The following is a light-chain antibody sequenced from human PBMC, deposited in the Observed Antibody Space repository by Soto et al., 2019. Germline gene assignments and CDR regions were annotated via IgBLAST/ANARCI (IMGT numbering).Light chain of an antibody. CDR1: QGIRND. CDR3: LQHKSYPFT. Sequence: DIQMTQSPSSLSASVGDRVTITCRASQGIRNDLVWYQQKPGEAPKRLIYAASVLQTGVPSRFSGCGSGTEFTLTISSLQTEDFASYYCLQHKSYPFTFGPGTKVDIK. J-gene: IGKJ3*01. CDR2: AAS. V-gene: IGKV1-17*01.